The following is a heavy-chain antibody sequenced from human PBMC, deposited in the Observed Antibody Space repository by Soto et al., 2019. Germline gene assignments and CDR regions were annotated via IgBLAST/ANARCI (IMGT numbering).Heavy chain of an antibody. J-gene: IGHJ4*02. Sequence: WIWIRQHPVKGLEWIGYIYYSGSTDYNPSLKSRVTISVDTSKNQFSLSLRSVTAADTAVYYCARGSAAAGNFDYWGQGTLVTVSS. CDR2: IYYSGST. V-gene: IGHV4-31*02. CDR3: ARGSAAAGNFDY. D-gene: IGHD6-13*01.